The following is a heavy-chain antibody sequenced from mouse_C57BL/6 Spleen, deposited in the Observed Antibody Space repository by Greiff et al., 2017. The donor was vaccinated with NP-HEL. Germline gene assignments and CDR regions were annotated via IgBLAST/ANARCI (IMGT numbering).Heavy chain of an antibody. CDR1: GFTFSNYW. V-gene: IGHV6-3*01. D-gene: IGHD2-1*01. Sequence: EVQVVESGGGLVQPGGSMKLSCVASGFTFSNYWMNWVRQSPEKGLEWVAQIRLKSDNYATHYAESVKGRFTISRDDSKSSVYLQMNNLRAEDTGIYYCTVRNYVDAMDYWGQGTSVTVSS. CDR2: IRLKSDNYAT. CDR3: TVRNYVDAMDY. J-gene: IGHJ4*01.